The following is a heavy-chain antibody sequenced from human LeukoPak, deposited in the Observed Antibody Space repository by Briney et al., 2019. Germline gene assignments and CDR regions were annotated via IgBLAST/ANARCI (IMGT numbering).Heavy chain of an antibody. D-gene: IGHD2-2*01. Sequence: ASVKVSCKASGYTFTGYYMHWVRQAPGQGLEWMGWINPNSGGTNYAQKLQGRVTMTTDTSTSTAYMELRSLRSDDTAVYYCARDHRYPPDIVVVPAAMSAFDIWGQGTMVTVSS. CDR2: INPNSGGT. J-gene: IGHJ3*02. V-gene: IGHV1-2*02. CDR3: ARDHRYPPDIVVVPAAMSAFDI. CDR1: GYTFTGYY.